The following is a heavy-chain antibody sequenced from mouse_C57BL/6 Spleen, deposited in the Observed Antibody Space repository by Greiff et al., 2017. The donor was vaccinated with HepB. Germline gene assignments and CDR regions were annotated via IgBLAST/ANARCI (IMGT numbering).Heavy chain of an antibody. CDR1: GFSLTSYG. CDR2: IWSGGST. CDR3: ARGGYDYDWYFDV. J-gene: IGHJ1*03. V-gene: IGHV2-2*01. D-gene: IGHD2-4*01. Sequence: VKLQESGPGLVQPSQSLSITCTVSGFSLTSYGVHWVRQSPGKCLEWLGVIWSGGSTDYNAAFISRLSISKDNSKGQVFFKMNSLQADDTAIYYCARGGYDYDWYFDVWGTGTTVTVSS.